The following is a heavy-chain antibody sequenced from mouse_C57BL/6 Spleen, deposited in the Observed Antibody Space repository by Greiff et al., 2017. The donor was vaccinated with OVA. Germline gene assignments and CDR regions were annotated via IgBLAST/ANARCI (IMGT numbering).Heavy chain of an antibody. V-gene: IGHV1-39*01. D-gene: IGHD1-1*01. CDR3: AREGVYYGSSYGDWYFDV. J-gene: IGHJ1*03. CDR1: GYSFTDYN. CDR2: INPNYGTT. Sequence: LVKPGASVKISCKASGYSFTDYNMNWVKQSNGKSLEWIGVINPNYGTTSYNQKFKGKATLTVDQSSSTAYMQLNSLTSEDSAVYYCAREGVYYGSSYGDWYFDVWGTGTTVTVSS.